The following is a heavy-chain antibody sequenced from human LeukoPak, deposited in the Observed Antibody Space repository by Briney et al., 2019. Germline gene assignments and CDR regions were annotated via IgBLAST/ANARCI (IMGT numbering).Heavy chain of an antibody. CDR3: AKDVNRSLRYFDWLLPAEYFQH. CDR2: ISYDGSNK. D-gene: IGHD3-9*01. CDR1: GFTFSSYG. V-gene: IGHV3-30*18. Sequence: GRSLRLSCAASGFTFSSYGMHWGRQAPGKGLEWVAVISYDGSNKYYADSVKGRFTISRDNSKNTLYLQMNSLRDEDTAVYYCAKDVNRSLRYFDWLLPAEYFQHWGQGTLVTVSS. J-gene: IGHJ1*01.